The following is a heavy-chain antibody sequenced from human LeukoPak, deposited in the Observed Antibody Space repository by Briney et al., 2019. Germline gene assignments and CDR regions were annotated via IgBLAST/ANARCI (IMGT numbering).Heavy chain of an antibody. CDR2: IYYSGTT. Sequence: SETLSLTCSVSGGSINSNSHHWDWIRQAPGKGLEWIGNIYYSGTTSYNPSLKSRVTISVDTSKNQFSLRLSSVTAADTAVYYCARRGDILTDYAFDYWAREPWSPSPQ. J-gene: IGHJ4*02. CDR1: GGSINSNSHH. D-gene: IGHD3-9*01. V-gene: IGHV4-39*01. CDR3: ARRGDILTDYAFDY.